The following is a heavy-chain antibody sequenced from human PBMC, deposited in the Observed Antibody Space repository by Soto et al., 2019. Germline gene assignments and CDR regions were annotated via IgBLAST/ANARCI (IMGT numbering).Heavy chain of an antibody. CDR1: GGSISSGDYY. CDR2: IYYSGST. V-gene: IGHV4-30-4*01. D-gene: IGHD2-21*02. J-gene: IGHJ5*02. Sequence: QVQLQESGPGLVKPSQTLSLTCTVSGGSISSGDYYWSWIRQPPGKGLEWIGYIYYSGSTYYNPSLKSRVTISVDTSKNQFSLKLSSVTAADTAVYYCARGGTVVTPIFNLGWFDPWGQGTLVTVSS. CDR3: ARGGTVVTPIFNLGWFDP.